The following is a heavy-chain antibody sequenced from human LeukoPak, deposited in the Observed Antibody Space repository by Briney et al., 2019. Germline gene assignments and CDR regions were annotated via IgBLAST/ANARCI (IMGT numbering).Heavy chain of an antibody. CDR3: ARTSTIIGTYYMDV. D-gene: IGHD3-3*01. CDR2: IYHSGST. Sequence: SETLSLTCAVSGYSISSGYYWGWIRQPPGKGLEWIGSIYHSGSTYYNPSLKSRVTISVDTSKNQFSLKLSSVTAADTAVYYCARTSTIIGTYYMDVWGKGTTVTVSS. CDR1: GYSISSGYY. V-gene: IGHV4-38-2*01. J-gene: IGHJ6*03.